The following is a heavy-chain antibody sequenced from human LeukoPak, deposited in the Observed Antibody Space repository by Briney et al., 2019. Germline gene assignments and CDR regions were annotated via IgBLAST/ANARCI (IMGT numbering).Heavy chain of an antibody. CDR3: VREDTPATASY. V-gene: IGHV3-23*01. CDR1: GFTFSNAW. J-gene: IGHJ4*02. Sequence: PGGSLRLSCAASGFTFSNAWMNWVRQTPGKGLEWVSAISGGGDITYYADSVTGRFTISRDNSKDTLFLQMHSLRPGDTAVYYCVREDTPATASYWGQGTLVTISS. CDR2: ISGGGDIT. D-gene: IGHD2-21*02.